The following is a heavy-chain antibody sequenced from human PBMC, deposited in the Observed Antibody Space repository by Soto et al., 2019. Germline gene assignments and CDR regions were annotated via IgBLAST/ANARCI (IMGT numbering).Heavy chain of an antibody. J-gene: IGHJ3*01. Sequence: QPGGSLRLSCAASGFSVSSKYMIWVRQAPGKGLEWVSAIYGGGNTYDADSVRGRFTISRDSSKNTVSLLMYSLRAEDTAVYYCAVSVTTAGAFDFWGQGTLVTVSS. D-gene: IGHD4-17*01. CDR3: AVSVTTAGAFDF. V-gene: IGHV3-53*01. CDR2: IYGGGNT. CDR1: GFSVSSKY.